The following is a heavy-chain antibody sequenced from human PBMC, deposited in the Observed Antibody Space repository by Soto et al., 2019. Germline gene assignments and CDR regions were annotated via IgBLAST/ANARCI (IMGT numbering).Heavy chain of an antibody. CDR3: ARSPSTSTIGSFDI. D-gene: IGHD6-6*01. CDR1: GGAISAFY. Sequence: QVQLQESGPGLVKPSETLSLTCSVSGGAISAFYWNWIRQSAGTGLEWIGRIYASGHTTYNPSLESRVSMSVDTSKHQFSLKLSSVSAADTAVYYCARSPSTSTIGSFDIWGQGRMDTVSS. J-gene: IGHJ3*02. CDR2: IYASGHT. V-gene: IGHV4-4*07.